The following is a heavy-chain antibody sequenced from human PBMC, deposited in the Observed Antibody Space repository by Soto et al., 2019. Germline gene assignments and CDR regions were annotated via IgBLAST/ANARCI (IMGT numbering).Heavy chain of an antibody. CDR2: FIPVVAMA. CDR3: XXXXXXXXXXGMDV. CDR1: GGTLSSFA. Sequence: QVQLVQSGSEVKKPGSSXKXSXXTSGGTLSSFAISWVRQAPGQGLEWVGTFIPVVAMAKYGQNFQGRVTITADQLTNTLFMELRSLRYEDTXTXXXXXXXXXXXXXGMDVWGQGTTVTVSS. J-gene: IGHJ6*02. V-gene: IGHV1-69*04.